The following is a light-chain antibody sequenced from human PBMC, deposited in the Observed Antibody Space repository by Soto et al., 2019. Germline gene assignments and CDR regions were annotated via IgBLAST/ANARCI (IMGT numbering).Light chain of an antibody. V-gene: IGLV1-40*01. CDR2: GNS. CDR1: SSNIGAGFD. CDR3: QSYDNSLSGSWV. Sequence: QSVLTQPPSVSGAPGQRVTISCTGSSSNIGAGFDVHWYHQIAGTAPKLLIYGNSNRPSGVPDRFSGSKSGTSASLAINGLQAEDAAHYYCQSYDNSLSGSWVFGVGTKVTVL. J-gene: IGLJ3*02.